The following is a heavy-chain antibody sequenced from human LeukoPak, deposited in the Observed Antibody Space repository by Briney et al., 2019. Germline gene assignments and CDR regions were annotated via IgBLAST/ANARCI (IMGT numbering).Heavy chain of an antibody. D-gene: IGHD3-22*01. Sequence: SETLSLTCTVSGVSISSYYWSWIRQAAGKGLEWIGRIYTSGSTNYNPSLKSRVTMSVDTSKNQFSLKLSSVTAADTAVYYCARDIYYYDSSGSQTLDYWGQGTLVTVSS. CDR2: IYTSGST. CDR1: GVSISSYY. J-gene: IGHJ4*02. CDR3: ARDIYYYDSSGSQTLDY. V-gene: IGHV4-4*07.